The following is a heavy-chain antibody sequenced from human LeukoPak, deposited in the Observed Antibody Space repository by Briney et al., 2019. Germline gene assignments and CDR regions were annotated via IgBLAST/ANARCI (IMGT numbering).Heavy chain of an antibody. CDR3: AGLYSYGTVDY. J-gene: IGHJ4*02. Sequence: PGGSLRLSCAASGFSVSSNHISWVRQAPGKGLVWVSHIDSDGSTTRYADSVKGRFTISRDNAKNTLYLQMSSLRAEDTAVYYCAGLYSYGTVDYWGQGTLVTVSS. D-gene: IGHD2/OR15-2a*01. V-gene: IGHV3-74*01. CDR2: IDSDGSTT. CDR1: GFSVSSNH.